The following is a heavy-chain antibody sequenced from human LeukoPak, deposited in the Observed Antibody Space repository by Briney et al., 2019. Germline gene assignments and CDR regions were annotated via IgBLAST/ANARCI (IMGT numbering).Heavy chain of an antibody. V-gene: IGHV4-34*01. CDR1: GGSFSGYY. Sequence: SETLSLTCAVYGGSFSGYYWSWIRQPPGKGLEWIGEINHSGSTNYNPSLKSRVTISVDTSKNQFSLKLSSVTAADTAVYYCARVGAPTAIYYYYMDVWGKGTTVTVSS. J-gene: IGHJ6*03. CDR3: ARVGAPTAIYYYYMDV. D-gene: IGHD3-16*01. CDR2: INHSGST.